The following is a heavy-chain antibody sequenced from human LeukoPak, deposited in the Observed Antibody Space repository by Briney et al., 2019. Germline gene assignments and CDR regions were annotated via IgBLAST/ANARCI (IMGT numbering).Heavy chain of an antibody. V-gene: IGHV3-21*01. CDR3: AREADRYGMDV. CDR1: GFTFSSYT. Sequence: GGSLRLSCAASGFTFSSYTMNWVRQAPGKGLEWVSSISSGSSYIYYAGSVKGRFTISRDNAKNSLYLQMHSLRAEDTAVYYCAREADRYGMDVWGQGTTVTVSS. CDR2: ISSGSSYI. J-gene: IGHJ6*02.